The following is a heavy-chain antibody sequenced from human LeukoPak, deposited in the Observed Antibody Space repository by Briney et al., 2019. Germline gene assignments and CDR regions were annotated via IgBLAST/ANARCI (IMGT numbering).Heavy chain of an antibody. V-gene: IGHV3-33*06. D-gene: IGHD3-10*01. J-gene: IGHJ4*02. CDR3: AKGHYYGSGSLDY. CDR2: IWYDGSNK. CDR1: GLTFSSYG. Sequence: PGGSLRLSCAASGLTFSSYGMHWVRQAPGKGLEWVAVIWYDGSNKYYADSVKGRFTISRDNSKNTLYVQMNSLRAEDTAVYYCAKGHYYGSGSLDYWGQGTLVTVSS.